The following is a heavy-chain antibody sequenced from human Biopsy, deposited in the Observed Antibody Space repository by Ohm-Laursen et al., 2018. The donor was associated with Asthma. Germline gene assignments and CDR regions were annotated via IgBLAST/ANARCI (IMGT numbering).Heavy chain of an antibody. CDR1: GFTFSSYS. CDR2: MSYDGSIK. CDR3: ARGLDYSGRSGFDY. V-gene: IGHV3-33*05. J-gene: IGHJ4*02. Sequence: SLRLSCAASGFTFSSYSMDWVRQAPGPGLERVALMSYDGSIKDYADSVKGRFTISRDNSMNTLYLHMNSLRVEDTAVYYCARGLDYSGRSGFDYWGQGTLVTVSS. D-gene: IGHD3-10*01.